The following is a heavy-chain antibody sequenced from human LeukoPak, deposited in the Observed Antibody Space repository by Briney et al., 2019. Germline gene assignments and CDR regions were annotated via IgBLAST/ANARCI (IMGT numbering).Heavy chain of an antibody. CDR2: IYYSGST. CDR3: ARQTIIGVVICLFDY. D-gene: IGHD3-3*01. CDR1: GGSISSYN. J-gene: IGHJ4*02. Sequence: SETLSLTCTVSGGSISSYNWSWIWQRPRQGLEWIGYIYYSGSTKYKPSLKSRVTISVDTAKNQFSLKLSSVTAADTAVYYCARQTIIGVVICLFDYWGQGTLVTVCS. V-gene: IGHV4-59*01.